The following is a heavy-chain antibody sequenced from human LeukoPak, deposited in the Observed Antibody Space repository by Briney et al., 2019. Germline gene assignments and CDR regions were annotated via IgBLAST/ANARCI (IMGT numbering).Heavy chain of an antibody. CDR3: ARDSLVGYSYDF. J-gene: IGHJ4*02. CDR1: GYTYTSYY. V-gene: IGHV1-46*01. CDR2: INPSGGST. D-gene: IGHD5-18*01. Sequence: ASVKVSCKASGYTYTSYYMHWVRQAPGQGLEWMGIINPSGGSTSYAQKFQGRVTMTRDTSTSTVYMELSSLRSEDTAVYYCARDSLVGYSYDFWGQGTLVTVSS.